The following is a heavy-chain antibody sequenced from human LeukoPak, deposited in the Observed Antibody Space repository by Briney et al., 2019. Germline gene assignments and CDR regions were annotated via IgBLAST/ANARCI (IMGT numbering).Heavy chain of an antibody. CDR3: ARDPGGGMDV. Sequence: SETLSFTCTVSGGSISSGDYYWSWIRQPPGKGLEWIGYIYYSGSTYYNPSLKSRVTISVDTSKNQFSLKLSSVTAADTAVYYCARDPGGGMDVWGQGTTVTVSS. V-gene: IGHV4-30-4*01. CDR1: GGSISSGDYY. D-gene: IGHD3-16*01. J-gene: IGHJ6*02. CDR2: IYYSGST.